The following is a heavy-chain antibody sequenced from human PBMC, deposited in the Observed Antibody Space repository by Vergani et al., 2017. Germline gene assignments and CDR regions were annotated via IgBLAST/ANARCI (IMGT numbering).Heavy chain of an antibody. CDR1: GGTFSSYT. CDR3: AREGDDYGCNYFDY. D-gene: IGHD4-23*01. J-gene: IGHJ4*02. CDR2: IIPILGIA. V-gene: IGHV1-69*08. Sequence: QVQLVQSGAEVKKPGSSVKVSCKASGGTFSSYTISWVRQAPGQGLEWMGRIIPILGIANYAQKFQGRVTITADKSTSTAYMELSSLRSEDTAVYYCAREGDDYGCNYFDYWGQGTLVTVSS.